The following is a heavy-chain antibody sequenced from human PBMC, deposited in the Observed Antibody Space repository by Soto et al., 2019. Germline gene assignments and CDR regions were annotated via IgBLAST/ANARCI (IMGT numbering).Heavy chain of an antibody. CDR1: GYSFTSYW. CDR3: ARANDFWSGYQPLPFDY. D-gene: IGHD3-3*01. Sequence: PGESLKISCKGSGYSFTSYWIGWVRQMPGKGLEWMGIIYPGDSDTRYSPSFQGQVTISADKSISTAYLQWSSLKASDTAMYYCARANDFWSGYQPLPFDYWGQGTLVTVSS. CDR2: IYPGDSDT. V-gene: IGHV5-51*01. J-gene: IGHJ4*02.